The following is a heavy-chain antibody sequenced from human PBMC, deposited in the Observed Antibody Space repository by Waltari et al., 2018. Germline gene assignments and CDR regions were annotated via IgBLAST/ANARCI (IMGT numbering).Heavy chain of an antibody. CDR2: ISWNSGSI. V-gene: IGHV3-9*01. D-gene: IGHD6-13*01. Sequence: EVQLVESGGGLVQPGRSLRLSCAASGFTFDDYAMHWVRQAPGKGLEWVSGISWNSGSIGYADSVKGRFTNSRDNAKNSLYLQMNSLRAEDTALYYCAKRVGSSWYEGRREHFGWYFDLWGRGTLVTVSS. CDR3: AKRVGSSWYEGRREHFGWYFDL. J-gene: IGHJ2*01. CDR1: GFTFDDYA.